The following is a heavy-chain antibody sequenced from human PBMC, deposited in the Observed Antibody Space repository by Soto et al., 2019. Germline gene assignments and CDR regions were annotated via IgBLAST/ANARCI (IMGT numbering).Heavy chain of an antibody. Sequence: QGQLVESGGGVVQPGRSLRLSCAASGFPFVSYGMHWVRQAPGKGLERVAVILCDGSNKYYADSAKGRFTVSRDNSKDTMYLQMDSLRADDTAVYYCAKDQARGYRGKVLVSPLYCMDIWGQGTTVTVSS. CDR1: GFPFVSYG. J-gene: IGHJ6*02. D-gene: IGHD5-12*01. V-gene: IGHV3-30*18. CDR2: ILCDGSNK. CDR3: AKDQARGYRGKVLVSPLYCMDI.